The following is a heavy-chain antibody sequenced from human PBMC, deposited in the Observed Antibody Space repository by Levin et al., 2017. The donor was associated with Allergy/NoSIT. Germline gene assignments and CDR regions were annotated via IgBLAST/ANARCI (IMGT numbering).Heavy chain of an antibody. V-gene: IGHV3-48*02. CDR3: ARDLGNSGYAFDY. Sequence: GGSLRLSCTASGFPFGNYAMTWVRQAPGKGLEWVAYISGISSHMYYVDSVKGRFTVSRDNVKNSVSLQMTSLRDKDTGVYFCARDLGNSGYAFDYWGQGTLVTVSS. D-gene: IGHD2-2*01. J-gene: IGHJ4*02. CDR2: ISGISSHM. CDR1: GFPFGNYA.